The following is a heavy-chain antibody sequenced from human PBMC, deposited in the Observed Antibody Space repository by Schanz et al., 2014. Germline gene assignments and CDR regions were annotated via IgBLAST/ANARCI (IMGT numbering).Heavy chain of an antibody. CDR2: IDRDGGHT. V-gene: IGHV3-NL1*01. J-gene: IGHJ6*02. CDR1: RFAFSNCD. CDR3: ARGASRDYFAMDV. Sequence: QAQLVESGGGVVQPGGSLRLSCAASRFAFSNCDMHWVRQAPGKGLEWVSLIDRDGGHTYYADSVKGRFTTSRDNSKNTVFLQMNNLRAEDTAVYYCARGASRDYFAMDVWGQGTTVTVSS.